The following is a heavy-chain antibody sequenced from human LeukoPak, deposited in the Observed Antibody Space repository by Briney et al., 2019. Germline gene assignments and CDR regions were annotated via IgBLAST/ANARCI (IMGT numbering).Heavy chain of an antibody. CDR3: ARDRIPAAPSYSYFYMDV. CDR2: IIPIFGTK. D-gene: IGHD6-13*01. CDR1: GGDLSRYG. V-gene: IGHV1-69*05. Sequence: SVKLSCKASGGDLSRYGISWVRLAPGQGLEWMGGIIPIFGTKNYAQRFQGRVTITTDESTSAVYMELSSLRSEDPAVYYCARDRIPAAPSYSYFYMDVWGKGTTVTVSS. J-gene: IGHJ6*03.